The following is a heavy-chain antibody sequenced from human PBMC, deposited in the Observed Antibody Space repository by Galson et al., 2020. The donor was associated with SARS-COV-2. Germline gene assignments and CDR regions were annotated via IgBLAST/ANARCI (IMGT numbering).Heavy chain of an antibody. J-gene: IGHJ4*02. V-gene: IGHV4-34*01. D-gene: IGHD6-25*01. Sequence: SQASETLSLTCAVSGGPFNIYWWTWVRQPPGKGLEWIGEISHLGRTNYNPSLKSRVTISVDTSKNQFSLTLTSLTAADTGVYYCARGSLSGYFPIDYWGQGTLVSVSS. CDR2: ISHLGRT. CDR1: GGPFNIYW. CDR3: ARGSLSGYFPIDY.